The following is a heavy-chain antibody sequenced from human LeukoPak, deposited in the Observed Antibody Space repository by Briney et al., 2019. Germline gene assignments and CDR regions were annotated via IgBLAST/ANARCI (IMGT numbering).Heavy chain of an antibody. D-gene: IGHD3-22*01. CDR3: ARGGGYYGSSVLYFNY. Sequence: SETLSLTSTAACGSTNSYSWTWFRQPPGKGLEWIGYIYYTGNSYYNPSLKSPVTISVDTSKNQFSLKLSSVTAADTAVYFCARGGGYYGSSVLYFNYWGQGTLVTVSS. V-gene: IGHV4-59*01. CDR1: CGSTNSYS. J-gene: IGHJ4*02. CDR2: IYYTGNS.